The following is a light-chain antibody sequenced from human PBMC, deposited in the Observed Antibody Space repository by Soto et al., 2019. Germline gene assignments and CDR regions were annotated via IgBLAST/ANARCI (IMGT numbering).Light chain of an antibody. V-gene: IGKV3-20*01. Sequence: EIVLTQSPGTLSVSPGERATLSCRASQTISSRYLAWYRQQPGQAHSLHIYGTSSSATGIPDRFSGSGSGTDYTLTITSLELEDDDIYYYHQYGSWTFGQVTKVDI. J-gene: IGKJ1*01. CDR3: HQYGSWT. CDR1: QTISSRY. CDR2: GTS.